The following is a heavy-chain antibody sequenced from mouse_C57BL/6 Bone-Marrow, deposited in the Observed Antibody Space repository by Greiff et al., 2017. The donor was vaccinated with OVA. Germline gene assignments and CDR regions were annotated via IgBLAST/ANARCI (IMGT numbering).Heavy chain of an antibody. V-gene: IGHV5-17*01. CDR3: ASGSTTVVDGY. D-gene: IGHD1-1*01. CDR2: ISSGSSTI. Sequence: EVKLMESGGGLVKPGGSLKLSCAASGFTFSDYGMHWVRQAPEQGLEWVGYISSGSSTIYYEDTVKGRFTISRDNAKNTGFLQMTSLRSEDTAMYYCASGSTTVVDGYWGQGTTLTVSA. CDR1: GFTFSDYG. J-gene: IGHJ2*01.